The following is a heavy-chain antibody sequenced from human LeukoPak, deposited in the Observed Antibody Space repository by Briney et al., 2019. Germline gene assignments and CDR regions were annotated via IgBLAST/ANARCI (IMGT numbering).Heavy chain of an antibody. J-gene: IGHJ4*02. CDR1: GGTLYSYA. D-gene: IGHD4-23*01. V-gene: IGHV1-69*06. Sequence: PVKVSGKASGGTLYSYAISWGRQAPGDGLEWRGSSIPIFGTANYAQKFQGRVTITADKSTITAYMELSSLRSEDTAVYYCARETIGRSYGGCLFDYWGQGTLVTVSS. CDR3: ARETIGRSYGGCLFDY. CDR2: SIPIFGTA.